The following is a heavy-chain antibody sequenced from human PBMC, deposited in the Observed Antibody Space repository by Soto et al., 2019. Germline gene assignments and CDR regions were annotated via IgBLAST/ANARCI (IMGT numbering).Heavy chain of an antibody. D-gene: IGHD6-13*01. Sequence: ASVKVSCKASGYTFTSYGISWVRQAPGQGLEWMGWISAYNGNTNCAQKLHGRVTINPDTSKNQFSLQLNSVTPEDTAVYYCARVLAAAGLSFDYWGQGTLVTVSS. J-gene: IGHJ4*02. V-gene: IGHV1-18*04. CDR1: GYTFTSYG. CDR3: ARVLAAAGLSFDY. CDR2: ISAYNGNT.